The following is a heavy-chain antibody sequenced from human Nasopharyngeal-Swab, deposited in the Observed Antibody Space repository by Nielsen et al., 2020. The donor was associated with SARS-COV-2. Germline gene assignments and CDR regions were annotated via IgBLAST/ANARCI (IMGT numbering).Heavy chain of an antibody. Sequence: ASVKASCKASGETVTSNGMSWARKTPGQGVEWTGWISAYNGNTNYAQKLQGRVTMTTDTATSTAYMELRSLRSDDTAVYYCASNPLYCSSTSCYHDAFDIWGQGTMVTVSS. CDR3: ASNPLYCSSTSCYHDAFDI. V-gene: IGHV1-18*01. J-gene: IGHJ3*02. CDR2: ISAYNGNT. CDR1: GETVTSNG. D-gene: IGHD2-2*01.